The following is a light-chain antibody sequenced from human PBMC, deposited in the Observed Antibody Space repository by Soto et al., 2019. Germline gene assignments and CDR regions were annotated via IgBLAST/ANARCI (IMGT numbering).Light chain of an antibody. Sequence: QSVLTQPPSASRNPGHRVTSSCFGSSTNIGSNTVNWSQQLPGPAPKLLIYSNNQRPSGVPDRFSGSKSGTSASLAISGLQSEDEADYYCAAWDDSLNGFYVFRTGTKVTVL. V-gene: IGLV1-44*01. J-gene: IGLJ1*01. CDR1: STNIGSNT. CDR2: SNN. CDR3: AAWDDSLNGFYV.